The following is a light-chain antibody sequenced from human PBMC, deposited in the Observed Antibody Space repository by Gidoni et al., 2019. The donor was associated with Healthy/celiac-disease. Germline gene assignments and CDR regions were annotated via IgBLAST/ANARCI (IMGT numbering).Light chain of an antibody. CDR3: QVWNSTSEGV. CDR2: DDS. J-gene: IGLJ1*01. Sequence: YVLTQPSPLSAAPRRTARITCEGNTIGSKSVHWYQQKPGQAPVLVLYDDSDRPSESPERFYGSNSGNTATLTISRVEAEDEADYYCQVWNSTSEGVFGTGTKVTVV. V-gene: IGLV3-21*03. CDR1: TIGSKS.